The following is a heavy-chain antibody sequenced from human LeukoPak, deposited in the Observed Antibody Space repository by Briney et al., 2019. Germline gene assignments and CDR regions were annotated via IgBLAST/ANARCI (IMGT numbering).Heavy chain of an antibody. J-gene: IGHJ5*01. V-gene: IGHV3-23*01. CDR3: AKPISGGLAVTADWFHP. CDR1: GFAFSFYA. CDR2: INAHSGTT. D-gene: IGHD6-19*01. Sequence: GGSLRLSCAASGFAFSFYAMSWLRQPPGKGLEWVCTINAHSGTTSYAASVRGRFTISRDNSKNTLYLQVNTLRADDTATYYCAKPISGGLAVTADWFHPWGQGTLVVVSS.